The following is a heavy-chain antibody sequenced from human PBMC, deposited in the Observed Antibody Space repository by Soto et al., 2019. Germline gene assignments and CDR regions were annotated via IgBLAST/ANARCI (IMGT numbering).Heavy chain of an antibody. CDR2: ISWNSGSI. CDR1: GFTFSSSA. Sequence: GVSLRLSCAASGFTFSSSAMSWVRQAPGKGLEWVSGISWNSGSIGYADSVKGRFTISRDNAKNSLYLQMNSLRAEDTALYYCAKVSYYHYYMDVWGKGTTVTVSS. V-gene: IGHV3-9*01. J-gene: IGHJ6*03. CDR3: AKVSYYHYYMDV.